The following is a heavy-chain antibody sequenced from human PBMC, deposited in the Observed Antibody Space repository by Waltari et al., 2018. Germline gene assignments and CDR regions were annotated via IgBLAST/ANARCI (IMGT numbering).Heavy chain of an antibody. Sequence: QLQLQESGPGLAKPPETLSLTCTVPGGPISSSSYYWGWVRQPPEKGLEWVASRDYSGRTYYHPSLKSRVTISVDTSKNQFSLEVRSVTAADTAVYYCARGFGSATTSRFDPWGQGIVVTVSS. V-gene: IGHV4-39*07. CDR1: GGPISSSSYY. D-gene: IGHD5-12*01. J-gene: IGHJ5*02. CDR3: ARGFGSATTSRFDP. CDR2: RDYSGRT.